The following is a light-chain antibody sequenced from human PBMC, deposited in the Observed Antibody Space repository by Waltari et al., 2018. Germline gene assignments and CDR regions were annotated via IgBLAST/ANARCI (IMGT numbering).Light chain of an antibody. CDR2: DAS. Sequence: DTQMTQSPSSLSASVGDRVTISCRASQDISNFLNWYQQKLGKAPKLLIYDASNLETGVPSRFSGSGSGTVFTFTISTLQPEDIATYYCQQYDNLPWTFGQGTKVEIK. V-gene: IGKV1-33*01. CDR1: QDISNF. CDR3: QQYDNLPWT. J-gene: IGKJ1*01.